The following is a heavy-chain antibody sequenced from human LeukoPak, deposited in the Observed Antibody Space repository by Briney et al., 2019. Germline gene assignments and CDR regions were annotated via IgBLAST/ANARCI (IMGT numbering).Heavy chain of an antibody. D-gene: IGHD2-15*01. V-gene: IGHV1-2*04. CDR2: INPNSGGT. J-gene: IGHJ4*02. Sequence: GASVKVSCKASGYAFTGYYMHWVRQAPGQGLEWMGWINPNSGGTNYAQKFQGWVTMTRDTSISTAYMELSRLRSDDTAVYYCARVGYCSGGSSLCFAVWGQGTLVTVSS. CDR1: GYAFTGYY. CDR3: ARVGYCSGGSSLCFAV.